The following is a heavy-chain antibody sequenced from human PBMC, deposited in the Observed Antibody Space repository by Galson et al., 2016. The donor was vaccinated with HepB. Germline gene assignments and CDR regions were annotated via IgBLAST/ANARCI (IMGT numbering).Heavy chain of an antibody. Sequence: TLSLTCTVSGGSISNGAYYWSWVRQHPGGGLEWIGYIYYSGSTYYNPSLKSRLTMSIDTSKNQFSLKLSSVTAADTAVHYCARDGAAGYYFDFWGQGALVAVSS. CDR3: ARDGAAGYYFDF. V-gene: IGHV4-31*03. CDR2: IYYSGST. CDR1: GGSISNGAYY. D-gene: IGHD4/OR15-4a*01. J-gene: IGHJ4*02.